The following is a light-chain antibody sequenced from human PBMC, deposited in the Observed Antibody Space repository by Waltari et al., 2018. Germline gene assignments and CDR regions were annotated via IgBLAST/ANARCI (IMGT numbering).Light chain of an antibody. J-gene: IGKJ1*01. V-gene: IGKV3-20*01. CDR1: QSVSRT. Sequence: EVMLTQSPGTLSLSPGERATPSCRASQSVSRTLAWYQQKPGQAPRLLIYDASRRATGIPDRFSGSGSGTDFSLTISRLEPEDFAVYYCQKYGTLPATFGQGTKVEIK. CDR3: QKYGTLPAT. CDR2: DAS.